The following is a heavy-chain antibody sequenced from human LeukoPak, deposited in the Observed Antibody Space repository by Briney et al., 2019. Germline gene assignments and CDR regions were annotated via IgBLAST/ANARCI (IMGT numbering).Heavy chain of an antibody. CDR2: IIPIFGTA. CDR3: ARSAIERGLLDY. J-gene: IGHJ4*02. CDR1: GGTFSSYA. V-gene: IGHV1-69*13. Sequence: SVKVSCTASGGTFSSYAISWVRQAPGQGLEWMGGIIPIFGTANYAQKFQGRVTITADESTSTAYMELSSLRSEDTAVYYCARSAIERGLLDYWGQGTLVTVSS. D-gene: IGHD2-21*01.